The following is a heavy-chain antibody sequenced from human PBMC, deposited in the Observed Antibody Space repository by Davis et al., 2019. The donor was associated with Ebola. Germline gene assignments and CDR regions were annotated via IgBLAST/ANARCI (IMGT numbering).Heavy chain of an antibody. CDR3: VRDLDWAFDY. J-gene: IGHJ4*02. CDR1: GFTFSSFI. D-gene: IGHD3-9*01. Sequence: GGSLRLSCAASGFTFSSFIMNWVRQAPGKGLEWISHIRGKSDYITYADSVKGRFTISRDNAKDSLYLQLNSLRDDDTAMYYCVRDLDWAFDYWGQGTLVTVSS. V-gene: IGHV3-48*02. CDR2: IRGKSDYI.